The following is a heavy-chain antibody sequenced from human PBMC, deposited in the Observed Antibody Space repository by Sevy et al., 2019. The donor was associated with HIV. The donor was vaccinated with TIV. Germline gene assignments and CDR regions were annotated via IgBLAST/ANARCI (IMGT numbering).Heavy chain of an antibody. Sequence: ASVKVTGKASEDSFINYGISWVRQAPGQGLEWMGGIVPLFGTTNYAQKFQGRLTITADKSTGTAYMELSSLNSEDTAVYYCARNAILTFGGVVVKYCFDHWSQGTLVTVSS. D-gene: IGHD3-16*02. CDR2: IVPLFGTT. J-gene: IGHJ4*02. CDR1: EDSFINYG. CDR3: ARNAILTFGGVVVKYCFDH. V-gene: IGHV1-69*06.